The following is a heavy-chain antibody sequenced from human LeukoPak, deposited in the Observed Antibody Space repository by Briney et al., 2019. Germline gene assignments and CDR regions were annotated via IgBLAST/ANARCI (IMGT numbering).Heavy chain of an antibody. CDR3: ARDYGDYVVAFDI. CDR1: GFTFSSYA. Sequence: GGSLRLSCAASGFTFSSYAMSWVRQAPGKGLEWVSAISGSGGSTYYADSVKGRFTISRDNSKNTLYLQMNSLRAEDTAVYYCARDYGDYVVAFDIWGQGTMVTVSS. CDR2: ISGSGGST. J-gene: IGHJ3*02. V-gene: IGHV3-23*01. D-gene: IGHD4-17*01.